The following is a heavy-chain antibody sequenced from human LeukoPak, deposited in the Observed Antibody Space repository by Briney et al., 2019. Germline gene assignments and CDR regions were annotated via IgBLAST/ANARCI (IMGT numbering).Heavy chain of an antibody. J-gene: IGHJ4*02. CDR2: IIPIFGTA. Sequence: GSSVKVSCTASGGTFTSYAISWVRQAPGQGLEWMGGIIPIFGTANYAQKFQGRVTITADESTSTDYMELSSLRSEDTAVYYCAREDYDFWSGIMGYWGQGTLVTVSS. CDR1: GGTFTSYA. V-gene: IGHV1-69*01. D-gene: IGHD3-3*01. CDR3: AREDYDFWSGIMGY.